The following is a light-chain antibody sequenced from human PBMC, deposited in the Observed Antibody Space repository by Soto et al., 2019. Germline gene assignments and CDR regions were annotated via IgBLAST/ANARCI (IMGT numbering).Light chain of an antibody. V-gene: IGKV1-5*03. Sequence: DTQMTQSPSTLSASVGDSVTITCRASQSISSWSAWDQQKPGKAPQLLIYTASSSESGAPSRFSGSGSGTEFTPTISSLQPDDFATYYCQHYNRYPVTFGQGTKVEIK. CDR2: TAS. J-gene: IGKJ1*01. CDR3: QHYNRYPVT. CDR1: QSISSW.